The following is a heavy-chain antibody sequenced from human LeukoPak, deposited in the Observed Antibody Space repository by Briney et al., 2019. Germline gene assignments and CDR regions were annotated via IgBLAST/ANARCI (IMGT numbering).Heavy chain of an antibody. J-gene: IGHJ5*02. CDR2: IYYSGST. CDR3: ASTSIAARPFWFDP. V-gene: IGHV4-59*01. D-gene: IGHD6-6*01. CDR1: GGSISSYY. Sequence: PSEILSLTCTVSGGSISSYYWSWIRQPPGKGLEWIGYIYYSGSTNYNPSLKSRVTISVDTSKNQFSLKLSSVTAADTSVYYCASTSIAARPFWFDPWGQGTLVTVSS.